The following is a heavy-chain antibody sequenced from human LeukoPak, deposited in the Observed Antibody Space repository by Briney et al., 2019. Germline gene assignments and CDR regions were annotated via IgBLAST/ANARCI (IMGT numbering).Heavy chain of an antibody. Sequence: GGSLRLSCAASGFTFSSYWMHWVRQAPGKGLVWVSRINTDGSSTSYADSVKGRFTISRDNAKNTLYLQMNSLRADDTAVYYCARGGTYSISWYIVWGQGTLVTVSS. CDR3: ARGGTYSISWYIV. V-gene: IGHV3-74*01. CDR2: INTDGSST. J-gene: IGHJ4*02. CDR1: GFTFSSYW. D-gene: IGHD6-13*01.